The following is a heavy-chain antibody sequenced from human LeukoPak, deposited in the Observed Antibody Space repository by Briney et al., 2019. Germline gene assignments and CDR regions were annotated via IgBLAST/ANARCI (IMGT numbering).Heavy chain of an antibody. CDR3: AREEYDILTGSLRGVWFDP. CDR2: MSAYNGNT. J-gene: IGHJ5*02. CDR1: GYTFTSYG. D-gene: IGHD3-9*01. V-gene: IGHV1-18*01. Sequence: ASVKVSCKASGYTFTSYGISWVRQAPGQGLEWMGWMSAYNGNTNYAQKFQGRVTMTTDRSTTTAYMELRSLRSDDTAVYYCAREEYDILTGSLRGVWFDPWGQGTLVTVSS.